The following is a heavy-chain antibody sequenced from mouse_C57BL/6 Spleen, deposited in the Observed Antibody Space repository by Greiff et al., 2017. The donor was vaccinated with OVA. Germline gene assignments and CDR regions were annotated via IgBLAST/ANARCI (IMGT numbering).Heavy chain of an antibody. Sequence: EVHLVESGEGLVKPGGSLKLSCAASGFTFSSYAMSWVRQTPEQRLEWVAYISSGGDYIYYADTVKGRFTISRDNARNTLYLQMSSLKSEDTAMYYCTREGDYYGSFYAMDYWGQGTSVTVSS. CDR2: ISSGGDYI. D-gene: IGHD1-1*01. J-gene: IGHJ4*01. CDR3: TREGDYYGSFYAMDY. V-gene: IGHV5-9-1*02. CDR1: GFTFSSYA.